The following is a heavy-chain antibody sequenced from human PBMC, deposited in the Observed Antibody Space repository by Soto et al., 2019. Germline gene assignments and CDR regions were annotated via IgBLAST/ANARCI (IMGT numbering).Heavy chain of an antibody. D-gene: IGHD5-12*01. Sequence: QVQLQESGPRLVKPSQTLSLTCAVSGGSISSTEYYWSWIRQPPGRGLEWLGSIYYSGDTFYSPSLKSRGTISVDTSKNLFSLNLNSMTAADTAVYFCARGLNIGGYKVGTVSFDYWGQGALVTVSS. J-gene: IGHJ4*02. CDR3: ARGLNIGGYKVGTVSFDY. V-gene: IGHV4-30-4*01. CDR1: GGSISSTEYY. CDR2: IYYSGDT.